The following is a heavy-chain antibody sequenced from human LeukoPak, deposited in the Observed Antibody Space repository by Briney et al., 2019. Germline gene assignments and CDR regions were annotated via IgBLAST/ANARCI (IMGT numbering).Heavy chain of an antibody. Sequence: GASLKTSSKGSGYSFTNYWIGWVRPMPGKGLEWMGIIYPGDSDTRDSPSFQGQVTISADKSISTAYLQWSSLKASDTAMYYCARHLHRGYCSSTSCLNWFDPWGQGTLVTVSS. CDR1: GYSFTNYW. CDR3: ARHLHRGYCSSTSCLNWFDP. D-gene: IGHD2-2*01. J-gene: IGHJ5*02. V-gene: IGHV5-51*01. CDR2: IYPGDSDT.